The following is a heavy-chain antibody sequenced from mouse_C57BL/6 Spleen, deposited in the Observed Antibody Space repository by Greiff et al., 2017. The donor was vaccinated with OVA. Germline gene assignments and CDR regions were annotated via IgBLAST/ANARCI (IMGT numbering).Heavy chain of an antibody. CDR1: GSTFPSYW. CDR3: ARENWESWYFDV. Sequence: QVQLQQPGTELVKPGASVKLSCKASGSTFPSYWRHWVKQRLGQALGWIGNINPSIVGTNYNEKFKSKATLTVDKSSSTAYMQLSSLTSEDAAVYYCARENWESWYFDVWGTGTTVTVSS. D-gene: IGHD4-1*01. J-gene: IGHJ1*03. CDR2: INPSIVGT. V-gene: IGHV1-53*01.